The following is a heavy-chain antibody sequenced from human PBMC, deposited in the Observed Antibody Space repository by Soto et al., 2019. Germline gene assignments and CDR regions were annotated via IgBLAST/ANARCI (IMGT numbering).Heavy chain of an antibody. CDR3: ARDRWDSSGYYNYYYYGMDV. V-gene: IGHV3-7*01. Sequence: GGSLRLSCAAPGFTFSSYWMSWVRQAPGKWLEWVANIKQDGSEKYYVDSVKGRFTISRDNAKNSLYLQMNSLRAEDTAVYYCARDRWDSSGYYNYYYYGMDVWGQGTTVTVSS. CDR2: IKQDGSEK. D-gene: IGHD3-22*01. CDR1: GFTFSSYW. J-gene: IGHJ6*02.